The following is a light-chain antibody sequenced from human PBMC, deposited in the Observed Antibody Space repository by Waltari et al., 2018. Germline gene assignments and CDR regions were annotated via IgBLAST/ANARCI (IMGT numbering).Light chain of an antibody. V-gene: IGLV3-21*01. CDR3: QVWDANTDPGV. CDR2: YDN. CDR1: NIESKS. J-gene: IGLJ1*01. Sequence: SYVLTQPPSVSVAPGETARITCGGNNIESKSVHWYRQRPGQAPVVVISYDNDRAAGIPEQFSCSNSGNTATLTISRVEAGDEADYYCQVWDANTDPGVFGTGTEVTVL.